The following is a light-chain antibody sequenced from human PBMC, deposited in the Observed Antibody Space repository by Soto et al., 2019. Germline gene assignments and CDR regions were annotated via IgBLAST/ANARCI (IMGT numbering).Light chain of an antibody. J-gene: IGLJ2*01. CDR1: SSNIGAGYD. CDR3: QSYDSSLSGSNVV. Sequence: QSVLTQPPSVSGAPGQRVTISCTGSSSNIGAGYDVHWYQQLPGTAPKLLIYGNSNRPSGVPDRFSGSKSGTSASLAITWLQAEDEADYYCQSYDSSLSGSNVVFGGATQLTVL. CDR2: GNS. V-gene: IGLV1-40*01.